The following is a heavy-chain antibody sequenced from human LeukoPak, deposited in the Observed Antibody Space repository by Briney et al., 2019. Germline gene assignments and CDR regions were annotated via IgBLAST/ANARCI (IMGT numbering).Heavy chain of an antibody. V-gene: IGHV3-66*02. Sequence: GGSLRLSCAASGFTVSRNYMSWVRQAPGKGLEWVSVIYSGDSTNYADSVKGRFTISRDSSKNTLYLKMNSLRAEDTAVYYCARWGTDYGDAFDIWGQGTMVIVSS. CDR2: IYSGDST. D-gene: IGHD4-17*01. J-gene: IGHJ3*02. CDR1: GFTVSRNY. CDR3: ARWGTDYGDAFDI.